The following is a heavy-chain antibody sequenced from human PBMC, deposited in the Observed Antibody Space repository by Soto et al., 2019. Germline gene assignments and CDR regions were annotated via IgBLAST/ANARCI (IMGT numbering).Heavy chain of an antibody. CDR3: ARGRITMVRGVLDFDY. D-gene: IGHD3-10*01. V-gene: IGHV4-31*03. CDR1: GGSISSGGYY. J-gene: IGHJ4*02. Sequence: PSETLSLTCTVSGGSISSGGYYWSWIRQHPGKGLEWIGYIYYSGSTYYNPSLKSRVTTSADTSQSQFSLKLSSVTAADTAVYYCARGRITMVRGVLDFDYWGQGALVTVSS. CDR2: IYYSGST.